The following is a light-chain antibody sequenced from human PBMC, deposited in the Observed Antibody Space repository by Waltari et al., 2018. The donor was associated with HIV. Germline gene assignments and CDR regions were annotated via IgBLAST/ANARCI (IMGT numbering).Light chain of an antibody. CDR1: ISDIGGHDS. CDR3: SSHAGTNYYV. Sequence: QSALAQPPSASASPGQSVAISCPGTISDIGGHDSVSWYQHHPGKAPKLMIYEFTKRPSGVPERFSGSKSGNTASLTVSGIQAEDEADYYCSSHAGTNYYVFGSGTRLTVL. J-gene: IGLJ1*01. CDR2: EFT. V-gene: IGLV2-8*01.